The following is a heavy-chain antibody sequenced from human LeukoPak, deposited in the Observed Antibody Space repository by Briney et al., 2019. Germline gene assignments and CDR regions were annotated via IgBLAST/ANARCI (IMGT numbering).Heavy chain of an antibody. Sequence: GGSLRLSCEASGFTFDDYGMHWVRQAPGKGLEWVSTISWNSASVGYVDSVKGRFTISRDNAKKTLYLQMNSLRPEDTALYYCAKDYGYSSSWYDYWGQGTLVTVST. D-gene: IGHD6-13*01. CDR3: AKDYGYSSSWYDY. V-gene: IGHV3-9*01. J-gene: IGHJ4*02. CDR1: GFTFDDYG. CDR2: ISWNSASV.